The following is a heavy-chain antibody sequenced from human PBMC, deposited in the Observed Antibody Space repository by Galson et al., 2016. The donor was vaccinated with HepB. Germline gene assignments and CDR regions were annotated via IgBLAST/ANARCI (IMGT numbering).Heavy chain of an antibody. CDR1: GFTFSSYA. J-gene: IGHJ5*02. Sequence: SLRLSCAASGFTFSSYAMHWVRQAPGKGLEWVAVISYDGNNKYYADSVKGRFTISRDNSKNTLYLQMNSLRAEDAAVYYCANSRGFYNWFDPWGQGTLVTVSS. D-gene: IGHD6-19*01. V-gene: IGHV3-30-3*01. CDR2: ISYDGNNK. CDR3: ANSRGFYNWFDP.